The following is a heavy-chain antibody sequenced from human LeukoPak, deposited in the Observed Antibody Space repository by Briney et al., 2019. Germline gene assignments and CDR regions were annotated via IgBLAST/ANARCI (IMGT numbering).Heavy chain of an antibody. J-gene: IGHJ3*02. CDR3: AREDWNGAFDI. Sequence: GGSLRLSCAGSGFTFSNYDMHWVRQATGKGLEWVSGINTAGDPYYPGSVKGRFTISRENAKNSLYLQMNSLRDGATAVYYCAREDWNGAFDIWGRGTMVTVSS. D-gene: IGHD1-1*01. V-gene: IGHV3-13*05. CDR1: GFTFSNYD. CDR2: INTAGDP.